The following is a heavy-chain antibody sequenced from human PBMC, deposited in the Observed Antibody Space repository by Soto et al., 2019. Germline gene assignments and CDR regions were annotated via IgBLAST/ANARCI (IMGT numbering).Heavy chain of an antibody. J-gene: IGHJ6*03. D-gene: IGHD6-13*01. CDR1: GGSISSSNW. CDR2: IYHSGST. V-gene: IGHV4-4*02. Sequence: SETLSLTCAVSGGSISSSNWWSWVRQPPGKGLEWIGEIYHSGSTNYNPSLKSRFTISVDKSKNQFSLKLSSVTAADTAVYYCARLGQQLTYMDVWGKGTTVTVSS. CDR3: ARLGQQLTYMDV.